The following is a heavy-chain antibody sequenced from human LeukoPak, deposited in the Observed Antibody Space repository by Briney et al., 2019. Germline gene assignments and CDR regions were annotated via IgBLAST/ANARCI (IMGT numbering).Heavy chain of an antibody. CDR2: ISYDGSNK. CDR1: GFTFSSYG. J-gene: IGHJ4*02. CDR3: AKERSVTGNYFDY. Sequence: PGGSLRLSCAASGFTFSSYGMHWVRQAPGKGLEWVAVISYDGSNKYYADSVKGRFTISRDNSKNTLYLQMNSLRAEDTAVYYCAKERSVTGNYFDYWGQGTLVTVSS. V-gene: IGHV3-30*18. D-gene: IGHD1-14*01.